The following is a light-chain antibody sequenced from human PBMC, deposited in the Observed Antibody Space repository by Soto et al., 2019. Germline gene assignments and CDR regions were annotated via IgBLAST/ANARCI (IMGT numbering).Light chain of an antibody. Sequence: DVVMTQSPLSLPVTLGQPASISCRSSQSLVTSNGNTYLDWFQQSPGQSPRRLIYKVSDRDSGVPDRISGSGSGTYFTLRISRVEADDVGVYFWMQGSYWPPTFGQGTKLEIK. J-gene: IGKJ2*01. CDR2: KVS. CDR1: QSLVTSNGNTY. V-gene: IGKV2-30*01. CDR3: MQGSYWPPT.